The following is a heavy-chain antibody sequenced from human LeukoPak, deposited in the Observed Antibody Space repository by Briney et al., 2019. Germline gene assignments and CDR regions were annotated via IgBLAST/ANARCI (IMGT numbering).Heavy chain of an antibody. J-gene: IGHJ4*02. CDR3: ARNAN. CDR2: IKEDGSEK. D-gene: IGHD2-8*01. V-gene: IGHV3-7*01. Sequence: GGSLRLSCAASGFTFSRYWMSWVRQAPGKGPEWVANIKEDGSEKSCVDSVKGRFIISRDNAKNSLYLQMNSLRAEDTAVYYCARNANWGQGTLVTVSS. CDR1: GFTFSRYW.